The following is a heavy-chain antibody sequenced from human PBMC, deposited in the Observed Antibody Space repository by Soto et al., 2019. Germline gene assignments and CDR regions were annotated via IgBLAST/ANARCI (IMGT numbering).Heavy chain of an antibody. CDR1: GGSISSGDYY. V-gene: IGHV4-30-4*01. CDR2: IYYSGST. D-gene: IGHD5-18*01. J-gene: IGHJ4*02. Sequence: KLSETLSLTCTVSGGSISSGDYYWSWIRQPPGKGLEWIGYIYYSGSTYHNPSLKSRVTISVDTSKNQFSLKLSSVTAADTAVYYCASSFVDTAMVSTYYFDYWGQGTLVTVSS. CDR3: ASSFVDTAMVSTYYFDY.